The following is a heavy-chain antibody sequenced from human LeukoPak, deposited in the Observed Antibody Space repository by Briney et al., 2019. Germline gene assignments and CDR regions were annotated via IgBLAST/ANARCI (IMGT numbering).Heavy chain of an antibody. D-gene: IGHD1-1*01. J-gene: IGHJ4*02. CDR1: GGTFSSYA. CDR3: ATLVWKVRGRAFDF. Sequence: SVKVSCKASGGTFSSYAISWVRQAPGQGLEWMGGIIPIFGTANYAQKFQGRVTITADESTSTAYMELSSLRAEDTAVYYCATLVWKVRGRAFDFWGQGTLVTVSS. CDR2: IIPIFGTA. V-gene: IGHV1-69*01.